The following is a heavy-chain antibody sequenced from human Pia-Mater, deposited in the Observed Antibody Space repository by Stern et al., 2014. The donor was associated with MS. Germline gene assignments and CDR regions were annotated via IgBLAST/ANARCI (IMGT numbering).Heavy chain of an antibody. Sequence: VQLVQSGGGVVQPGRSLRLSCAASGFTFSSYGMHWVRQAPGKGLEWVAIIWYDGSNKYYADSVKGRFTISRDNSKNTLYLQMNSLRAEDTAVYYCARDPNNENWFDPWGQGTLVTVSS. V-gene: IGHV3-33*01. D-gene: IGHD1-1*01. CDR2: IWYDGSNK. CDR3: ARDPNNENWFDP. CDR1: GFTFSSYG. J-gene: IGHJ5*02.